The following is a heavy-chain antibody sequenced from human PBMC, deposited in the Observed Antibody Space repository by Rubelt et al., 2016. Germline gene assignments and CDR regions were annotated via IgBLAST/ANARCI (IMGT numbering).Heavy chain of an antibody. CDR1: GFSLSTSGMC. D-gene: IGHD3-22*01. CDR2: IDWDDDK. V-gene: IGHV2-70*15. CDR3: ARILLPDYYDSSGGMDV. J-gene: IGHJ6*02. Sequence: QVTLRESGPALVKPTQTLTLTCTFSGFSLSTSGMCVSWIRQPPGKALEWLARIDWDDDKYYSTSLKTRLTISKDTSKTPVVLTRTNMDPVDTATYYCARILLPDYYDSSGGMDVWGQGTTVTVSS.